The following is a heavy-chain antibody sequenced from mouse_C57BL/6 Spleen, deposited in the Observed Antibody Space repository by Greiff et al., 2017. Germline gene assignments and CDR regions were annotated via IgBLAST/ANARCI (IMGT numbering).Heavy chain of an antibody. D-gene: IGHD2-4*01. Sequence: EVQVVESGGGLVQPGGSMKLSCVASGFTFSNYWMNWVRQSPEKGLEWVAQIRLKSDNYATHYAESVKGRFTISRDDSKSSVYLQMNNLRAEDTGIYYCTVDDYGDFDVWGTGTTVTVSS. CDR2: IRLKSDNYAT. CDR3: TVDDYGDFDV. CDR1: GFTFSNYW. J-gene: IGHJ1*03. V-gene: IGHV6-3*01.